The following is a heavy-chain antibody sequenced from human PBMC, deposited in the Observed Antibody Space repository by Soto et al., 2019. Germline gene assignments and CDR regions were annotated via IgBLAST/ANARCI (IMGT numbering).Heavy chain of an antibody. CDR1: GGSISIGGYY. Sequence: SETLSLTCTVSGGSISIGGYYWSWIRQHPGKGLEWIGYIYYSGSTYYNPSLKSRVTISVDTSKNQFSLKLSSVTAADTAVYYCARERIAARVSGLYYYYYGMDVWGQGTTVTVSS. J-gene: IGHJ6*02. D-gene: IGHD6-6*01. CDR2: IYYSGST. V-gene: IGHV4-31*03. CDR3: ARERIAARVSGLYYYYYGMDV.